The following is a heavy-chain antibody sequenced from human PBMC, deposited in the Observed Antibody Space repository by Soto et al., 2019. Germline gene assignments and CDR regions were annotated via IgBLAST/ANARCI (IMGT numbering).Heavy chain of an antibody. D-gene: IGHD3-10*01. V-gene: IGHV1-3*01. CDR2: INAGNGNT. Sequence: RASVKVSCKASGYTFTSYAMHWVRQAPGQRLEWMGWINAGNGNTKYSQKFQGRVTITRDTSASTAYMELSSLRSEDTAVYYCAREVSVEWFGELGGMDYWGQGTLVTVSS. CDR3: AREVSVEWFGELGGMDY. CDR1: GYTFTSYA. J-gene: IGHJ4*02.